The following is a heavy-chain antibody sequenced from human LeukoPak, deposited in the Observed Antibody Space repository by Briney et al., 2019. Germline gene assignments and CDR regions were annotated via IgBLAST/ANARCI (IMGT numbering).Heavy chain of an antibody. V-gene: IGHV1-18*01. CDR2: ISAFNGNTNYGNT. CDR3: ARQKYGAVYYFDY. Sequence: ASVKVSCKASGYAFTSYGISWVRQAPGQGLEWMGWISAFNGNTNYGNTNYAQKLQGRDTMTTDTSTSTAYMELRSLRSDDTAVYYCARQKYGAVYYFDYWGQGTLVTVSS. CDR1: GYAFTSYG. D-gene: IGHD2-2*01. J-gene: IGHJ4*02.